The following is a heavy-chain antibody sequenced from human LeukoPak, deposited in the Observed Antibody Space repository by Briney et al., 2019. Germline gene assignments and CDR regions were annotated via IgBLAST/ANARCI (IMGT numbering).Heavy chain of an antibody. D-gene: IGHD2-2*01. CDR2: ISYDGSNK. J-gene: IGHJ4*02. V-gene: IGHV3-30*18. CDR3: AKDRCDGTTCPEV. CDR1: GFTFSSYG. Sequence: GGSLRLSCAASGFTFSSYGMHWVRQAPGKGLEWVAVISYDGSNKYYADSVKGRFTISRDNSKNTLYLQMNSLRAEDTAVYYCAKDRCDGTTCPEVWGQGTLVTVSS.